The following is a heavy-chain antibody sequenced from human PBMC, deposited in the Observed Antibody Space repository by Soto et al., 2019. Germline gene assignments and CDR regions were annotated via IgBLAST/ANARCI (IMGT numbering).Heavy chain of an antibody. J-gene: IGHJ5*02. CDR3: ARGVGSGSYYNQYNWFDP. CDR2: IDVHNGNT. CDR1: GYTFTNYG. D-gene: IGHD3-10*01. Sequence: VKVSCKASGYTFTNYGISWVRQAPGQGLEWMGWIDVHNGNTKYAQKVQGRVTMTTDTSTSTAYMELRSLRSDDTAVYYCARGVGSGSYYNQYNWFDPWGQGTLVTVSS. V-gene: IGHV1-18*01.